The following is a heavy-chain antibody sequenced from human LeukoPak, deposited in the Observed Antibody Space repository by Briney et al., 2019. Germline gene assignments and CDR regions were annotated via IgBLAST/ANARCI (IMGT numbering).Heavy chain of an antibody. D-gene: IGHD3-22*01. J-gene: IGHJ3*02. Sequence: SVKVSSKASGFTFTTSAVQWVRQARGQRLEWIGWIVVGSGNTNYAQKFQERVTMTRDMSTGTAYMELSSLRSEDTAVYYCAAGNYYDSSGDYPYAFDIWGQGTMVTVSS. CDR2: IVVGSGNT. V-gene: IGHV1-58*01. CDR3: AAGNYYDSSGDYPYAFDI. CDR1: GFTFTTSA.